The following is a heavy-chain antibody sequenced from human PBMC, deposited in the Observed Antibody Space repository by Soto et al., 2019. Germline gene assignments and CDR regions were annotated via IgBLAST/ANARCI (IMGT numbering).Heavy chain of an antibody. V-gene: IGHV4-34*01. CDR3: ARGKYYGLTDY. J-gene: IGHJ4*02. Sequence: SETLSLTCAVYGGFFSGDYWSWIRQPPGKGLEWIGEINHSGSTNYNPSLKSRVTISVDTSKNQFSLKLSSVTAADTAVYYCARGKYYGLTDYWGQGTLVTVSS. CDR2: INHSGST. D-gene: IGHD3-10*01. CDR1: GGFFSGDY.